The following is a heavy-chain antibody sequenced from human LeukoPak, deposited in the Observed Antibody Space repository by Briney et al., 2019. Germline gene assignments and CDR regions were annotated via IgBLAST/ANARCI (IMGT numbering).Heavy chain of an antibody. CDR1: GFTFSSYA. J-gene: IGHJ4*02. CDR3: TKVSSGGWLADFDY. CDR2: ISGSGGST. D-gene: IGHD6-19*01. Sequence: PGGSLRLSCAASGFTFSSYAMSWVRQAPGKGLEWVSAISGSGGSTYYADSVKGRFTISRDNSKNKLYLQMNSLRAEDTAVYYCTKVSSGGWLADFDYWGQGTLVSVSS. V-gene: IGHV3-23*01.